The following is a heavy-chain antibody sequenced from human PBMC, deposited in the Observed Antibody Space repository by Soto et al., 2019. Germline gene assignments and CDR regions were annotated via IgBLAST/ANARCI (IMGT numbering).Heavy chain of an antibody. CDR1: GGSISSSSYY. D-gene: IGHD3-9*01. CDR3: ARDQYYDILTGYRTYYGMDV. V-gene: IGHV4-39*07. J-gene: IGHJ6*02. CDR2: IYYSGST. Sequence: SETLSLTCTVSGGSISSSSYYWGWIRQPPGKGLEWIGSIYYSGSTYYNPSLKSRVTISVDTSKNQFSLKLSSVTAADTAVYYCARDQYYDILTGYRTYYGMDVWGQGTTVT.